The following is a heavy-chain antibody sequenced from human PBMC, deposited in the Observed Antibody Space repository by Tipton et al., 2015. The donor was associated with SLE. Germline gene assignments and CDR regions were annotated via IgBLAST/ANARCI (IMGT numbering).Heavy chain of an antibody. Sequence: TLSLTCTVSGGSVSSGSYYWSWIRQPPGKGPEWIGNVYYSGSTDYNPSLKSRVTISVDTSKNQFSLKLSSVTAADTAVYYCARDPMPSERLRGAFDIWGQGTMVTVSS. CDR3: ARDPMPSERLRGAFDI. D-gene: IGHD2-2*01. J-gene: IGHJ3*02. V-gene: IGHV4-61*01. CDR1: GGSVSSGSYY. CDR2: VYYSGST.